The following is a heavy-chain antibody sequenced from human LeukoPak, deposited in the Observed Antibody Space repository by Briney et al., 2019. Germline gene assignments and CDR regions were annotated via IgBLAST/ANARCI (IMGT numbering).Heavy chain of an antibody. CDR3: TKNLGQWLDF. CDR1: GFTFSSYG. J-gene: IGHJ5*01. CDR2: IRDSGTNK. V-gene: IGHV3-30*02. Sequence: GRSLRLSCAASGFTFSSYGMHWVRQAPGKGLEWVAFIRDSGTNKYYADSVKGRFTISRDNSKNTLDLQMNSLRAEDTAIYYCTKNLGQWLDFWGQGTLVTVSS.